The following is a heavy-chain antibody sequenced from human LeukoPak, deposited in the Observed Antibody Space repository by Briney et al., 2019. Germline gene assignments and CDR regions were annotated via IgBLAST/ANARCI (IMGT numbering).Heavy chain of an antibody. Sequence: GGSLRLSCAASGFSFRNYGMNWVRQAPGKGLEWVSYISSGSGSKNYADSVRGRFTISRDNARNSLYLQMNSLRTEDTAVYYCARGGAARPDYWGQGTLVTVSS. CDR3: ARGGAARPDY. CDR2: ISSGSGSK. D-gene: IGHD6-6*01. J-gene: IGHJ4*02. V-gene: IGHV3-48*01. CDR1: GFSFRNYG.